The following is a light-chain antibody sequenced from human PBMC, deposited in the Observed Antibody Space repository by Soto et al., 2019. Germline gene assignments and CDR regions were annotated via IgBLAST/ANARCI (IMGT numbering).Light chain of an antibody. CDR2: ESS. CDR1: QGISTL. V-gene: IGKV1-13*02. CDR3: KHFKSFPIT. J-gene: IGKJ5*01. Sequence: IQLTQSPSSLSASVGDRGTITYRASQGISTLLAWYQQKPGKAPKVLIYESSLLQSGVPSRFSGSGSWTDFTLTISGMQSEEFAHYDCKHFKSFPITFGQVTRLEIK.